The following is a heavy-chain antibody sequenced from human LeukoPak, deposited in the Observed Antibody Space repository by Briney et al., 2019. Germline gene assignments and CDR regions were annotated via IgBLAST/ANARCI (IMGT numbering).Heavy chain of an antibody. Sequence: SETLSLTCAVYGGSFSGYYWSWIRQPPGKGLEWIGEINHSGSTNYNPSLKSQVTISVDTSKNQFSLKLSSVTTADTAVYYCARGFIFSGYGYQFDYWGQGTLVTVSS. CDR2: INHSGST. V-gene: IGHV4-34*01. D-gene: IGHD5-18*01. CDR1: GGSFSGYY. J-gene: IGHJ4*02. CDR3: ARGFIFSGYGYQFDY.